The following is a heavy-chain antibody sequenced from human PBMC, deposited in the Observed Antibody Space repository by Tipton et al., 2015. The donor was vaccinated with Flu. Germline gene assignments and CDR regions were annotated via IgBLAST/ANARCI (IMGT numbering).Heavy chain of an antibody. CDR2: IYYSGST. CDR3: AREGRREQLALDY. D-gene: IGHD6-6*01. J-gene: IGHJ4*02. V-gene: IGHV4-39*07. CDR1: GGSISSSGYY. Sequence: TLSLTCTVSGGSISSSGYYWGWIRQPPGKGLEWIGSIYYSGSTYYNPSLKSRVTISVGTSKNQFSLKLSSVTAADTAVYYCAREGRREQLALDYWGQGTLVTVSS.